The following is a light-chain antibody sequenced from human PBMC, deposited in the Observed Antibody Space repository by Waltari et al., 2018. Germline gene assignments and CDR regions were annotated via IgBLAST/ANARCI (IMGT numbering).Light chain of an antibody. CDR1: NIETKS. CDR3: QVWDSISDVV. J-gene: IGLJ2*01. V-gene: IGLV3-21*04. CDR2: YDS. Sequence: SYVLTQPPSMSVAPGKTARITCAGNNIETKSVYWYQQKPGQAPVLVISYDSDWPSGIPERISGSNSGNTATLTISRVEAGDEADYYCQVWDSISDVVFGGGTKLTVL.